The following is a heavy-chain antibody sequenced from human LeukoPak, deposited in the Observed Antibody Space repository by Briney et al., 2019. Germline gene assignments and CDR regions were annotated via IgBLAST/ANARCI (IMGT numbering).Heavy chain of an antibody. J-gene: IGHJ5*02. V-gene: IGHV4-59*08. Sequence: SETLSLTCTVSGGSISSYYWSWIRQPPGKGLEWIGYIYYSGSTNYNPSFKSRVTISVDTSKNQFSLKLSSVTAADTAVYYCARHLRGYCSSTSCFNWFDPWGQGTLVTVSS. CDR2: IYYSGST. D-gene: IGHD2-2*01. CDR1: GGSISSYY. CDR3: ARHLRGYCSSTSCFNWFDP.